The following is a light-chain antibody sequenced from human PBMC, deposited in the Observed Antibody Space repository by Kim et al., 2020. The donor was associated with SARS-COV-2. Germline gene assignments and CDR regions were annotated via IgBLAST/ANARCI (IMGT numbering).Light chain of an antibody. CDR2: DVY. J-gene: IGLJ2*01. CDR1: SSDVGGYNY. Sequence: GQSVTISCTGTSSDVGGYNYVSWYQQHPGKAPNLMIYDVYRRPSGVPYRFSGSKSGNTASLTISGLRTEDEADYYCCSYTGTYSLLFGGGTQLTVL. CDR3: CSYTGTYSLL. V-gene: IGLV2-11*03.